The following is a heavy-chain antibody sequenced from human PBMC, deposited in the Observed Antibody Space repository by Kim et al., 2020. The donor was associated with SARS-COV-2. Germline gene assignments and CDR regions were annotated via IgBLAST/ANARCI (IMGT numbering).Heavy chain of an antibody. D-gene: IGHD6-19*01. CDR3: ARGGAGQGSEFDY. J-gene: IGHJ4*02. Sequence: YAQKFQGRFTMTRDTSTITVYMELSRLRSEDTAVYYCARGGAGQGSEFDYCGQGTLVTVSS. V-gene: IGHV1-46*01.